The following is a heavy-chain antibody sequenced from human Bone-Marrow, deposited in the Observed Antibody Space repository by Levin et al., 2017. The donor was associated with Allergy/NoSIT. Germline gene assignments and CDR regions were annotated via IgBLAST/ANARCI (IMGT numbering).Heavy chain of an antibody. CDR2: INPYSGNT. D-gene: IGHD2/OR15-2a*01. V-gene: IGHV1-2*02. CDR3: VNMRQITGSVFGHYFCYLDV. J-gene: IGHJ6*03. Sequence: KSGGSLRLSCTTSGYTFTASYINWVRHVPGQGLEWVGWINPYSGNTFYAQKFHDRVTMTRDTSINTAYLEFTRLRGDDSAIYFCVNMRQITGSVFGHYFCYLDVWGKGTTVTVSS. CDR1: GYTFTASY.